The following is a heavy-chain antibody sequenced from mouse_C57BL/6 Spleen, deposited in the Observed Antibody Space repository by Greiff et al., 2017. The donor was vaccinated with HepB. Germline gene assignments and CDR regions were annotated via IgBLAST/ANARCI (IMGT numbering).Heavy chain of an antibody. D-gene: IGHD2-4*01. J-gene: IGHJ3*01. V-gene: IGHV1-26*01. CDR2: INPNNGGT. Sequence: EVQLQQSGPELVKPGASVKISCKASGYTFTDYYMNWVKQSHGKSLEWIGDINPNNGGTSYNQKFKGKATLTVDKSSSTAYMELRSLTSEDSAVYYCARRVYDYEFAYWGQGTLVTVSA. CDR3: ARRVYDYEFAY. CDR1: GYTFTDYY.